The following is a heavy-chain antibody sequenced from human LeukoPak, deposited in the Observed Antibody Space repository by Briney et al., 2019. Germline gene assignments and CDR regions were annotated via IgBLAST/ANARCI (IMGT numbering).Heavy chain of an antibody. V-gene: IGHV3-9*01. Sequence: GGSLRLSCAGSGFTFDDYAMHWVRQAPGEGLEWVSGISWNSGSIAYADSVKGRFTISRDNAKNSLYLQMNSLRAEDTAVYYCAKDSGYDLLLDYWGQGTLVTVSS. CDR1: GFTFDDYA. D-gene: IGHD5-12*01. CDR2: ISWNSGSI. CDR3: AKDSGYDLLLDY. J-gene: IGHJ4*02.